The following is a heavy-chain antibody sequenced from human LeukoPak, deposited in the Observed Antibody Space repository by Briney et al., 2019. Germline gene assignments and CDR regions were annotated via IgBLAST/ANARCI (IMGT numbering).Heavy chain of an antibody. CDR2: ISSSGSTI. D-gene: IGHD3-10*01. CDR1: GFTFSDYY. V-gene: IGHV3-11*01. CDR3: ARETAMVQDRIDY. J-gene: IGHJ4*02. Sequence: GGSLRLSCAASGFTFSDYYMSWIRQAPGKGLEWVSYISSSGSTIYYADSVKGRFTISRDNAKNSLYLQMNSLRAEDTAVYYCARETAMVQDRIDYWGQGTLVTVSS.